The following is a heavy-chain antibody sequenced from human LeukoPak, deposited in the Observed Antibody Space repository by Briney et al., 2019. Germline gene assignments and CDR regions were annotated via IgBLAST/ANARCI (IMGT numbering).Heavy chain of an antibody. CDR3: AKVWGRYNWFDP. D-gene: IGHD1-26*01. CDR2: INSDGSST. J-gene: IGHJ5*02. V-gene: IGHV3-74*01. Sequence: GGSLRLSCAASGFTFSSYWMHWVRQAPGKGLVWVSRINSDGSSTSYADSVKGRFTISRDNAKNTLYLQMNSLRAEDTAVYYCAKVWGRYNWFDPWGQGTLVTVSS. CDR1: GFTFSSYW.